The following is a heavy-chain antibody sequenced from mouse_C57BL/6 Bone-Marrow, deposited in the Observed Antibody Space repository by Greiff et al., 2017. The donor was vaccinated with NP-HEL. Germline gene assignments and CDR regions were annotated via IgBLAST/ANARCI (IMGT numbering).Heavy chain of an antibody. J-gene: IGHJ1*03. CDR3: TADCYYRYFDV. V-gene: IGHV14-4*01. CDR2: IDPENGDT. CDR1: GFNIKDDY. Sequence: VQLQQSGAELVRPGASVKLSCTASGFNIKDDYMHWVKQRPEQGLEWIGWIDPENGDTEYASKFQGKATITADTSSNTAYLQLSSLTSEDTAVYCCTADCYYRYFDVWGTGTTVTVSS.